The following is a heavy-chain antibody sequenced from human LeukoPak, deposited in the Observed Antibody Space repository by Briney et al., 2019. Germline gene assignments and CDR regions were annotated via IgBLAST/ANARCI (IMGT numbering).Heavy chain of an antibody. CDR2: INPDGSQK. D-gene: IGHD5-24*01. V-gene: IGHV3-7*01. CDR3: ARLLGTATTYDY. J-gene: IGHJ4*02. CDR1: GFTFSTHW. Sequence: PGGSLRLSCEASGFTFSTHWMSWVRQAPGKGLEWVASINPDGSQKYYPDSVKGRFTISRDNTENSLYLQMYSLGAEDTAVYYCARLLGTATTYDYWGQGALVTVSS.